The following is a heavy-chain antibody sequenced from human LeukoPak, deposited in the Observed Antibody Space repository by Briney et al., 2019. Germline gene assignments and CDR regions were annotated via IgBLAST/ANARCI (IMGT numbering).Heavy chain of an antibody. V-gene: IGHV3-48*03. J-gene: IGHJ6*03. CDR2: ISSSGSTI. D-gene: IGHD4-23*01. Sequence: GGSLRLSCAASGFTFSSYEMNWVRQAPGKGLEWVSYISSSGSTIYYADSVKGRFTISRDNAKNSLYLQMNSLRAEDTAVYYCARDRLNSYYCYYYMDVWGKGTTVTISS. CDR1: GFTFSSYE. CDR3: ARDRLNSYYCYYYMDV.